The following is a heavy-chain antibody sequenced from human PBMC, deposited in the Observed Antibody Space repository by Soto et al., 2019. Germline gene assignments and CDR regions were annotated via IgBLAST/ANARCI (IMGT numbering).Heavy chain of an antibody. Sequence: PGGSLRLSCAASGFTFSASAMHWVRQASGKGLEWVGRIKSKANNYAIAYAESVKGRFAISRDNSKNTLYLQMNSLRAEDTAVYYCAKDEPGQWLVPRVIDYWGQGTLVTVSS. J-gene: IGHJ4*02. CDR2: IKSKANNYAI. D-gene: IGHD6-19*01. CDR3: AKDEPGQWLVPRVIDY. V-gene: IGHV3-73*01. CDR1: GFTFSASA.